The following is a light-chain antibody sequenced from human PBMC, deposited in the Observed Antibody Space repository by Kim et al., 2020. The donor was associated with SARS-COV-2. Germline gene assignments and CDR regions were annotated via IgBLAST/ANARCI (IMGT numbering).Light chain of an antibody. CDR2: GAS. CDR1: QTVNRSY. J-gene: IGKJ1*01. Sequence: LSPGERVTLSCRASQTVNRSYLAWYQQKPGQAPRLLIYGASSRATGIPDRFPGSGSGTDFTLTISSLEPEDFAVYYCQQYGGSPVTFGQGTKLEI. V-gene: IGKV3-20*01. CDR3: QQYGGSPVT.